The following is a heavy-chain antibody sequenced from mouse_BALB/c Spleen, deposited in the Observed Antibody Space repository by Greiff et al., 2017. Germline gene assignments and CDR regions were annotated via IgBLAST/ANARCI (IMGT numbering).Heavy chain of an antibody. CDR1: GYTFTSYW. CDR2: IYPGDGDT. J-gene: IGHJ4*01. D-gene: IGHD2-4*01. V-gene: IGHV1-87*01. CDR3: ATMIIYYAMDY. Sequence: VKLVESGAELARPGASVKLSCKASGYTFTSYWMQWVKQRPGQGLEWIGAIYPGDGDTRYTQKFKGKATLTADKSSSTAYMQLSSLASEDSAVYYCATMIIYYAMDYWGQGTSVTVSS.